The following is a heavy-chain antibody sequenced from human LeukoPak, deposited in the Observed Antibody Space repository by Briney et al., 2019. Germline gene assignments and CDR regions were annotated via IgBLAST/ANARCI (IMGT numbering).Heavy chain of an antibody. Sequence: ASVKVSCKASGYTFTSYYMHWVRQAPGQGLEWMGIINPSGGSTSYAQKFQGRVTMTRDMSTSTVYMELSSLRSEDTAVYYCAREIQSITMIVVGGAFDIWSQGTMVTVSS. V-gene: IGHV1-46*01. CDR2: INPSGGST. J-gene: IGHJ3*02. CDR1: GYTFTSYY. D-gene: IGHD3-22*01. CDR3: AREIQSITMIVVGGAFDI.